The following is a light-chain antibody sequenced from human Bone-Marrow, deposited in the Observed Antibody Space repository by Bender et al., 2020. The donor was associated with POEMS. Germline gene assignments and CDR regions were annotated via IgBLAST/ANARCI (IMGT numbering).Light chain of an antibody. J-gene: IGLJ2*01. Sequence: SYELTQPPSVSVSPGQPARITCSGDKLGDKYVNWYQQKAGQSPVLVIYQDSERPSGIPERFSGSNSGNTATLTISGTQAMDEADYYCQAWDSSTAVLGGGTKLTVL. CDR2: QDS. CDR3: QAWDSSTAV. V-gene: IGLV3-1*01. CDR1: KLGDKY.